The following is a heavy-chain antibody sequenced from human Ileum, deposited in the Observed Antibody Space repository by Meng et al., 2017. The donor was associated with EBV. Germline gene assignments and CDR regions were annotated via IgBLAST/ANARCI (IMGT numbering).Heavy chain of an antibody. CDR3: TGDCGRPGNDFFDP. Sequence: QVHLVESGGGLVQPGGSLRISCAASGFTLSDHYMRGIRQAAGKGLEWVSHADSVKGRFTISRDNAKSSMCLQMSGLRTEDTAMYFCTGDCGRPGNDFFDPWGQGTLVTVSS. V-gene: IGHV3-11*01. D-gene: IGHD2-21*01. J-gene: IGHJ5*02. CDR1: GFTLSDHY.